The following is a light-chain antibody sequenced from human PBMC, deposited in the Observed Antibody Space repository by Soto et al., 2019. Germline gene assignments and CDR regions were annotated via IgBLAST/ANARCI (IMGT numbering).Light chain of an antibody. J-gene: IGKJ3*01. Sequence: EIVMTQSPATLSVSPGERATLSCRASQSVSSNLAWYQQKPGQAPRLLIHGASTRATDIPGRFSGSGSGTEFTLTISSLQSEDFAVYYCQQYNNWPLFTFGPGTKVDIK. V-gene: IGKV3-15*01. CDR2: GAS. CDR1: QSVSSN. CDR3: QQYNNWPLFT.